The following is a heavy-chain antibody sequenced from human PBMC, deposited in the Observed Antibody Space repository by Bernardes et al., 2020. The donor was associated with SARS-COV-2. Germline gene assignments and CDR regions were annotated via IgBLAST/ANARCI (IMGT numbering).Heavy chain of an antibody. Sequence: ETLSLTCGVSGGSFEGYFWSWIRQSPKKGLEFIGEVIDTGSTNYNPSLKRRVILSADKSKRQFSLNLSSLTAADNGLYYCARRRIGVTVWFDAWGQGILVTVSS. J-gene: IGHJ5*02. CDR3: ARRRIGVTVWFDA. D-gene: IGHD6-19*01. CDR1: GGSFEGYF. CDR2: VIDTGST. V-gene: IGHV4-34*12.